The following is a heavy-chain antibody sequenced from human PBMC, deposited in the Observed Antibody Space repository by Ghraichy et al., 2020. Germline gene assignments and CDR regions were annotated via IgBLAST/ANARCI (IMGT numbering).Heavy chain of an antibody. CDR3: ARRYCSSTSCLIDY. V-gene: IGHV3-48*03. J-gene: IGHJ4*02. D-gene: IGHD2-2*01. CDR1: GFTFSSYE. CDR2: ISSSGGTI. Sequence: LSLTCAASGFTFSSYEMNWVRQAPGKGLEWVSYISSSGGTIYYADSVKGRFTISRDNAKNSLYLQMNTLRAEDTAVYYCARRYCSSTSCLIDYWGQGTLVTVSS.